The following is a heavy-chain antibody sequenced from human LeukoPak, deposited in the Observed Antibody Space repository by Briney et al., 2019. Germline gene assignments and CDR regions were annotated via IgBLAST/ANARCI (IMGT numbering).Heavy chain of an antibody. CDR3: ARDSVRYSGSYGGLGY. Sequence: GGSLRLSCAASGFTFSSSAMSWVRQAPGKGLEWVSVIYSGGSTYYADSVRGRFTISRDNSKNTLYLQMNSLRAEDTAVYYCARDSVRYSGSYGGLGYWGQGTLVTVSS. J-gene: IGHJ4*02. CDR1: GFTFSSSA. CDR2: IYSGGST. D-gene: IGHD1-26*01. V-gene: IGHV3-53*01.